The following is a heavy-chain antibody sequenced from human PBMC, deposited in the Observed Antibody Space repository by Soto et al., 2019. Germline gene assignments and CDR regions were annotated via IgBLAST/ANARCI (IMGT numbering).Heavy chain of an antibody. V-gene: IGHV1-18*01. CDR1: GYTFTSYG. D-gene: IGHD2-15*01. Sequence: ASVNVSCKASGYTFTSYGISWVRQAPGQGLEWMGWISAYNGNTNYAQKLQGRVTMTTDTSTSTAYMELRSLRSDDTAVYYCARGGVPADLSIVVVAATYHYYYYMDVWG. CDR3: ARGGVPADLSIVVVAATYHYYYYMDV. CDR2: ISAYNGNT. J-gene: IGHJ6*03.